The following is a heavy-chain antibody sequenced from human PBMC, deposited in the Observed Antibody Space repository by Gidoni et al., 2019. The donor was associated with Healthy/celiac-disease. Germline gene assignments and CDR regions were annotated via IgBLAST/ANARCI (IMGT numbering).Heavy chain of an antibody. V-gene: IGHV1-46*01. D-gene: IGHD3-22*01. CDR3: ASAPQYYYDSSGYYLDV. CDR2: INPSGGST. Sequence: QVQLVQSGAEVKKPGASVKVSCKASGYTFTSYYMHWVRQAPGQGLEWMGIINPSGGSTSYAQKFQGRVTMTRDTSTSTVYMELSSLRSEDTAVYYCASAPQYYYDSSGYYLDVWGQGTTVTVSS. J-gene: IGHJ6*02. CDR1: GYTFTSYY.